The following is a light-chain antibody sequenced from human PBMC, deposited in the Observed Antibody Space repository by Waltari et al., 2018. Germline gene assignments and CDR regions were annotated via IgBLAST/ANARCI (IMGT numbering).Light chain of an antibody. V-gene: IGKV3-15*01. CDR1: QNVGTS. CDR2: GAY. J-gene: IGKJ4*01. Sequence: EIVVTHSPATLSVSPGERVTLSCRARQNVGTSLAWYQQKPGQTPRLLIFGAYSRASGVPARFSGSGSGTDFTLAISSLQSEDFAVYYCQQYEDWPRHSFGGGTKVQIE. CDR3: QQYEDWPRHS.